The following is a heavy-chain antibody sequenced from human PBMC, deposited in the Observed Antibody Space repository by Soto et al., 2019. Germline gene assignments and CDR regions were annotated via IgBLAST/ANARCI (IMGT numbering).Heavy chain of an antibody. CDR1: GYTFTSYD. J-gene: IGHJ3*02. Sequence: GASVKVSCKASGYTFTSYDINWVRQATGQGLEWMGWMNPNSGNTGYAQKFQGRVTMTRNTSISTAYMELSSLRSEDTAVYYCASPYYYDSSGYYYLAFDIWGQGTMVTVSS. CDR3: ASPYYYDSSGYYYLAFDI. D-gene: IGHD3-22*01. V-gene: IGHV1-8*01. CDR2: MNPNSGNT.